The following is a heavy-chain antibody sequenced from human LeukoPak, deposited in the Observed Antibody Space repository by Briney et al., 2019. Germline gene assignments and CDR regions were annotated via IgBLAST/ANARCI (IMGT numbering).Heavy chain of an antibody. J-gene: IGHJ4*02. Sequence: PGGSLRLSCAASGFTFSDYSMNWVRQAPGKGLEWVSYISSSSDTIYYADSVKGRFTISRDNAKNSLYLQMNSLRAEDTAVYYCARVFRRSYYYDSSGYWGQGTLVTVSS. CDR1: GFTFSDYS. CDR3: ARVFRRSYYYDSSGY. V-gene: IGHV3-48*04. D-gene: IGHD3-22*01. CDR2: ISSSSDTI.